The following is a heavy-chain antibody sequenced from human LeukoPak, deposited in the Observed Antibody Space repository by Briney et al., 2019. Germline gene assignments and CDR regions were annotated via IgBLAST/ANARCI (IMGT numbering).Heavy chain of an antibody. CDR2: IYSGGST. Sequence: GGSLRLSCAASGFTVSSNYMSWVRQAPGKGLEWVSVIYSGGSTYYADSVKGRFTISRHNSKNTLYLQMNSLRAEDTAVYYCARDRSARAYSSSSDYWGQGTLVTVSS. J-gene: IGHJ4*02. CDR3: ARDRSARAYSSSSDY. V-gene: IGHV3-53*04. CDR1: GFTVSSNY. D-gene: IGHD6-13*01.